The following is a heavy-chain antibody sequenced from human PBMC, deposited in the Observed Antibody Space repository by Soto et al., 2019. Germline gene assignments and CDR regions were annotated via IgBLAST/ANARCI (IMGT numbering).Heavy chain of an antibody. J-gene: IGHJ4*02. CDR2: IIPIFGTA. Sequence: QVQLVQSGAEVKKPGSSVKFSCKASGGTFSSYAISWVRQPPGQGLEWMGGIIPIFGTANYAQKCQGRVTIAADKSTSTAYLELSSLSSDDTAVYYSARDMGGNFSYDSSGSWGQGNLVTVSS. CDR1: GGTFSSYA. CDR3: ARDMGGNFSYDSSGS. D-gene: IGHD3-22*01. V-gene: IGHV1-69*06.